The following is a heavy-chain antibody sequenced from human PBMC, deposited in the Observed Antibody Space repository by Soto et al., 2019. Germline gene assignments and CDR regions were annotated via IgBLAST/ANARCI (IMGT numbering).Heavy chain of an antibody. D-gene: IGHD2-15*01. CDR1: GFTFSSYS. J-gene: IGHJ1*01. Sequence: EVQLVESGGGLVKPGGSLRLSCAASGFTFSSYSMNWVRQAPGKGLEWVSSISSSSSYIYYADSVKGRFTISRDNAKNSLYLQMNSLRAEDTAVYYCGREGAYCSGGSCYSAEYFQHWGQGTLVTVSS. CDR2: ISSSSSYI. CDR3: GREGAYCSGGSCYSAEYFQH. V-gene: IGHV3-21*01.